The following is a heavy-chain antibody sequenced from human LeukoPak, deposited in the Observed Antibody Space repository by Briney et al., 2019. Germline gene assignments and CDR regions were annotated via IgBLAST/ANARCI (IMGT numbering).Heavy chain of an antibody. CDR1: GFTFRSYG. D-gene: IGHD3-9*01. V-gene: IGHV3-30*18. J-gene: IGHJ4*02. CDR3: AKSSPILRYFDWLSGMDY. CDR2: ISFDGSDK. Sequence: GGSLRLSCAASGFTFRSYGMHWVRQAPGKGLERAAVISFDGSDKYFADSVKGRFTISRDNSKNTLYLQMNSLRAEDTAMYYCAKSSPILRYFDWLSGMDYWGQGTLVTVSS.